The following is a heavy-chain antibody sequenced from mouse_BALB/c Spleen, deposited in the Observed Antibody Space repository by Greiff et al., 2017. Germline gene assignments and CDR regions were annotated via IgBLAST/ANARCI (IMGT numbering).Heavy chain of an antibody. D-gene: IGHD1-1*01. V-gene: IGHV1S81*02. J-gene: IGHJ4*01. CDR3: ARSGITTVDYYAMDS. Sequence: QVQLQQPGAELVKPGASVKLSCKASGYTFTSYWMHWVKQRPGQGLEWIGEINPSNGRTNYNEKFKSKATLTVDKSSSTAYMQLSSLTSEDSAVYYCARSGITTVDYYAMDSWGQGNSVTVSS. CDR2: INPSNGRT. CDR1: GYTFTSYW.